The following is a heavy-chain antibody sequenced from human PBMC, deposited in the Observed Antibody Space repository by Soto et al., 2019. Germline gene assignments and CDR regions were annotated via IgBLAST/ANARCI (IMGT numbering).Heavy chain of an antibody. CDR2: INHSGST. Sequence: QVQLQQWGAGLLKPSETLSLTCAVYGGSFSGYYWTWSRQPPGTGLEWIGEINHSGSTNYNPSLKSRVTISVDTSKNQFSLTLTSVTAAETAVYYCARDKSTGIFDYWGQGTLVTVSS. V-gene: IGHV4-34*01. CDR3: ARDKSTGIFDY. D-gene: IGHD2-8*02. CDR1: GGSFSGYY. J-gene: IGHJ4*02.